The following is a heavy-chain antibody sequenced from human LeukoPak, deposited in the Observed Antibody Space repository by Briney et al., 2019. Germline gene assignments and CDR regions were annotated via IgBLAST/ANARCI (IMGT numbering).Heavy chain of an antibody. CDR2: ISSTSNYI. V-gene: IGHV3-21*01. CDR3: TREGMGRRAFDI. D-gene: IGHD3-10*01. J-gene: IGHJ3*02. CDR1: GFTSSTYS. Sequence: SGGSLRLSCPASGFTSSTYSMNWVRQAPGKGLEWVSSISSTSNYIYYADSVKGRFTISRDNAKNSLYLQMNSLRAEDTAMYFCTREGMGRRAFDIWGQGTMVTVSS.